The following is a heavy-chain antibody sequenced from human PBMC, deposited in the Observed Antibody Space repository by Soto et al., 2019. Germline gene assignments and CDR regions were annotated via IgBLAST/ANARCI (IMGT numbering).Heavy chain of an antibody. V-gene: IGHV3-30-3*01. CDR1: GFTFSSYA. J-gene: IGHJ4*02. D-gene: IGHD6-6*01. CDR3: ARSPIAARTAGYYFDY. Sequence: GGSLRLSCAASGFTFSSYAMHWVRQAPGKGLEWVAVISYDGNNKYYADSVKGRFTISRDNSKNTLYLQMNSLRAEDTAVYYCARSPIAARTAGYYFDYWGQGTLVTVSS. CDR2: ISYDGNNK.